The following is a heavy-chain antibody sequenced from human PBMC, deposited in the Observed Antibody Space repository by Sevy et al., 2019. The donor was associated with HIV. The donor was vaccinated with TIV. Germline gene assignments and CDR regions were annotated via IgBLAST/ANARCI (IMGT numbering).Heavy chain of an antibody. D-gene: IGHD2-15*01. J-gene: IGHJ4*02. V-gene: IGHV1-18*01. CDR2: INTFTGDT. Sequence: ASVKVSCEASGYTFSTYGINWVRQAPGQGLEWMGWINTFTGDTNYLQKLQDRVTMTKDTSTRTGYMELRSLRSDDTAVYYCARGYCSGGRCYPGGYWGQGTLVTVSS. CDR3: ARGYCSGGRCYPGGY. CDR1: GYTFSTYG.